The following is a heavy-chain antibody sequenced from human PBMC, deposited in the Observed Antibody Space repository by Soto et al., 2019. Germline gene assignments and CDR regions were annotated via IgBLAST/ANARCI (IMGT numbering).Heavy chain of an antibody. V-gene: IGHV6-1*01. CDR2: TYYRSKWYN. Sequence: QSLSLTCAISGGSVSSNSAAWNWIRQSPSRGLEWLGRTYYRSKWYNDYAVSVKSRITINPDTSKNQFSLQLNSVTPEDTAVYYCARDALYKGSGWYWFDPWGQGTLVTVSS. CDR1: GGSVSSNSAA. D-gene: IGHD6-19*01. J-gene: IGHJ5*02. CDR3: ARDALYKGSGWYWFDP.